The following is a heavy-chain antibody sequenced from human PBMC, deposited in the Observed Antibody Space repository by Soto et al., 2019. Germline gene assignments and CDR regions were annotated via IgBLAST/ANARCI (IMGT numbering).Heavy chain of an antibody. D-gene: IGHD6-19*01. J-gene: IGHJ4*02. Sequence: PGGSLRLSCVASGFTFSSSFMGLVRQAPGKGLEWVANINQDGGGTYYVDSVQGRFTISRDNAKDSLYLQMNSLRGEDTAVYYCARYFRGSGRYFFDYWGQGTLVTVSS. V-gene: IGHV3-7*03. CDR2: INQDGGGT. CDR1: GFTFSSSF. CDR3: ARYFRGSGRYFFDY.